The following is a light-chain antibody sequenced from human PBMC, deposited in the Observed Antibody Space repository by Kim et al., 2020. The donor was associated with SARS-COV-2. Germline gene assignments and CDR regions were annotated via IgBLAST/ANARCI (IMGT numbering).Light chain of an antibody. Sequence: ASVGDEFTITCRASQDISNRFDWFQQKPGKAPELLLYAASTLQTGAPSRFSGSGSGTEFTLTIGSLQPEDFATYFCLQVYVYPRTFGQGTKVEIK. CDR2: AAS. CDR3: LQVYVYPRT. J-gene: IGKJ1*01. V-gene: IGKV1-9*01. CDR1: QDISNR.